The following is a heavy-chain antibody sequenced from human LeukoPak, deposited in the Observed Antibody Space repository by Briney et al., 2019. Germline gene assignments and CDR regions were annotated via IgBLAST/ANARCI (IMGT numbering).Heavy chain of an antibody. CDR1: GYSFTSYG. CDR3: ARNIWFGESADAFDI. V-gene: IGHV1-18*01. CDR2: ISAYNGNT. Sequence: ASVKVSCKTSGYSFTSYGISWVRQAPGQGLEWMGWISAYNGNTNYAQKVQGRVTMTRDKSIRTAYMELSRLTSDDTAVYYCARNIWFGESADAFDIWGQGTMVTVSS. D-gene: IGHD3-10*01. J-gene: IGHJ3*02.